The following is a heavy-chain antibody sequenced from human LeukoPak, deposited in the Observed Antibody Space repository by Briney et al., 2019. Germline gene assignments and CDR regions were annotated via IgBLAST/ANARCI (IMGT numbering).Heavy chain of an antibody. V-gene: IGHV4-39*01. Sequence: SETLSLTCTVSGDSLYYWGWIRQPPGKGLEWIGSVYSTGHTNYNLSLKSRVTMSIDTSKNQLSLKLTSVTAADTAMYYCTRHHTSSKPIDYWGQGTLVTVSS. D-gene: IGHD3-16*01. J-gene: IGHJ4*02. CDR2: VYSTGHT. CDR3: TRHHTSSKPIDY. CDR1: GDSLYY.